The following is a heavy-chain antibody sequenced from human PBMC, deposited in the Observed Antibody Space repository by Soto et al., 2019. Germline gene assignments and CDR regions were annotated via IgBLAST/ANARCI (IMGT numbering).Heavy chain of an antibody. CDR3: ARQFDSDTSGYYYAY. CDR1: GGTFSTNT. Sequence: QVQLVQSGAEVKNPGSSVKVSCKASGGTFSTNTISWVRQAPGQGLERMGGIMPIFGSANYAQKFKGRVTITADEYTRTVYMELSRLRSEDTAVYYCARQFDSDTSGYYYAYWGQGPLVTVSS. D-gene: IGHD3-22*01. CDR2: IMPIFGSA. V-gene: IGHV1-69*01. J-gene: IGHJ4*02.